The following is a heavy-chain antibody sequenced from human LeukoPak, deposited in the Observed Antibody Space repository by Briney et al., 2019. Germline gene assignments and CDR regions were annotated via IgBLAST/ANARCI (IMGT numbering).Heavy chain of an antibody. CDR2: ISGSGGNT. J-gene: IGHJ4*02. Sequence: GGSLRLSCAAPGFTFSSYSMNWARQAPGKGLEWVSTISGSGGNTFYADSVKGRFTISRDNSKNTLYLQINSLGAEDTAVYYCARWSPYGGNPGYWGQGTLVTVSS. D-gene: IGHD4-23*01. CDR1: GFTFSSYS. V-gene: IGHV3-23*01. CDR3: ARWSPYGGNPGY.